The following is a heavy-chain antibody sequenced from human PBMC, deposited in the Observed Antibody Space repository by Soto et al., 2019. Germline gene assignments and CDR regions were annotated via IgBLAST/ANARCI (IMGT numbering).Heavy chain of an antibody. D-gene: IGHD2-15*01. Sequence: QVQLVQSGAEVKKPGSSVKVSCKASGGTFSSYAISWVRQAPGQGLEWMGGIIPIFGTANYAQKFQGRVTITADESTSTAYLELRSLRSEDTAVYYCAFIPGGYCSGGSCHQLDYWGQGTLVTVSS. CDR3: AFIPGGYCSGGSCHQLDY. V-gene: IGHV1-69*01. J-gene: IGHJ4*02. CDR2: IIPIFGTA. CDR1: GGTFSSYA.